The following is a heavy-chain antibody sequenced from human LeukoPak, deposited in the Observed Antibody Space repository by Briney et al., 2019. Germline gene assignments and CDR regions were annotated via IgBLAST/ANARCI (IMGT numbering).Heavy chain of an antibody. J-gene: IGHJ6*02. CDR1: GFTFSSYS. Sequence: GGSLRLSCAASGFTFSSYSMNWVRQAPGKGLEWVSYISSSSSTIYYADSVKGRFTISRDNSKNTLYLQMNSLRAEDTAVYYCARGPLLGYCSSTSCYQDGMDVWGQGTTVTVSS. V-gene: IGHV3-48*01. CDR2: ISSSSSTI. D-gene: IGHD2-2*01. CDR3: ARGPLLGYCSSTSCYQDGMDV.